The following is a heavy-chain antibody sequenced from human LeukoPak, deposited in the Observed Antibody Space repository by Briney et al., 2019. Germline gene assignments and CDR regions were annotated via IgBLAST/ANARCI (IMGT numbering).Heavy chain of an antibody. J-gene: IGHJ5*02. CDR1: GYTFTSYY. CDR2: INPSGGST. CDR3: ARAHCYGSGSYYNANNWFDP. V-gene: IGHV1-46*01. D-gene: IGHD3-10*01. Sequence: ASVKVSCKASGYTFTSYYMHWVRQAPGQGLEWMGIINPSGGSTSYAQKFQGRVTMTRDTSTSTVYMELSSLRSEDTAVYYCARAHCYGSGSYYNANNWFDPWGQGTLVTVSS.